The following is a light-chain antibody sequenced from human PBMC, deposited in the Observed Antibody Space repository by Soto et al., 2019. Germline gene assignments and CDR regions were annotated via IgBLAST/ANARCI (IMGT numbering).Light chain of an antibody. V-gene: IGLV2-11*01. Sequence: QCALTQPRSVSGSPGQSVTISCTGTSVDVGGYNYVSWYQQHPGKAPKLMIYDVSKRPSGVPDRFSGSKSGNTASLTISGLQAEDEADYYCCSYAGSYYVFGTGTKLTVL. J-gene: IGLJ1*01. CDR1: SVDVGGYNY. CDR2: DVS. CDR3: CSYAGSYYV.